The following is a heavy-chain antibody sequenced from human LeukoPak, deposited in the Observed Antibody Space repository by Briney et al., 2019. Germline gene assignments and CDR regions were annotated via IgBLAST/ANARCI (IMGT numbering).Heavy chain of an antibody. CDR2: IILILGIA. CDR3: TIIPNVILFTHYFEY. Sequence: ASVKVSCEASGGTFSSYAISWVRQAPGQGLEWMGRIILILGIANYAQKFQGRVTITADEPTRTAYMELTYVRSDDTAVYYCTIIPNVILFTHYFEYWGQGTLITVSS. J-gene: IGHJ4*02. D-gene: IGHD2-21*01. V-gene: IGHV1-69*04. CDR1: GGTFSSYA.